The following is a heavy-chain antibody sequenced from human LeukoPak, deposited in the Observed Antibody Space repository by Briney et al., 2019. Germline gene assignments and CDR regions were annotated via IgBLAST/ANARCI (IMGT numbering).Heavy chain of an antibody. D-gene: IGHD2-2*01. CDR1: GGSFSGYY. V-gene: IGHV4-34*01. Sequence: PSETLSLTCAVYGGSFSGYYWSWIRQPPGKGLEWIGEINHSGSTNCNPSLKSRVTISVDTSKNQFSLKLSSVTAADTAVYYCARERDCSSTSCSHRSYYFDYWGQGTLVTVSS. J-gene: IGHJ4*02. CDR3: ARERDCSSTSCSHRSYYFDY. CDR2: INHSGST.